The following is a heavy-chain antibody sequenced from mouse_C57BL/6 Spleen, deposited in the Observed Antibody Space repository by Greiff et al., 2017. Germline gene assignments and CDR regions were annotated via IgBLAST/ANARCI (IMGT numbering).Heavy chain of an antibody. CDR1: GYSFTGYF. V-gene: IGHV1-20*01. D-gene: IGHD2-1*01. J-gene: IGHJ4*01. CDR2: INPYNGDT. Sequence: VQLKQSGPELVKPGASVKISCKASGYSFTGYFMNWVMQSHGKSLEWIGRINPYNGDTFYNQKFKGKATLTVDKSSSTAHMELRSLTSEDSACYYCARGGYYCKEVYAMDYWGQGTSVTVSS. CDR3: ARGGYYCKEVYAMDY.